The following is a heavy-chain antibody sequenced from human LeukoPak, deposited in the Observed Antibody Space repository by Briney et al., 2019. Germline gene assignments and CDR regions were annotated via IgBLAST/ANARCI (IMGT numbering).Heavy chain of an antibody. CDR1: GGSISSYY. V-gene: IGHV4-59*01. Sequence: SETLSLTCTVSGGSISSYYWSWIRQPPGKGLEWIGYIYYSGSTNYNPSLKSRVTISVDTSKNQFSLKLSSVTAADTAVYYCARLGTDQHLLRYFDWLPYLFDYWGQGTLVTVSS. CDR3: ARLGTDQHLLRYFDWLPYLFDY. D-gene: IGHD3-9*01. CDR2: IYYSGST. J-gene: IGHJ4*02.